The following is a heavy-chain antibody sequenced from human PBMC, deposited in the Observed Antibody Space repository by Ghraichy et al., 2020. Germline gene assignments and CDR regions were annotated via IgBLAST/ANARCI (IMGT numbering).Heavy chain of an antibody. D-gene: IGHD3-22*01. Sequence: SQTLSLTCTVSGGSISSYYWSWIRQPPGKGLEWIGYIYYSGSTNYNPSLKSRVTISVDTSKNQFSLKLSSVTAADTAVYYCARIYYDSSGYYGDAFDIWGQWTMVTVSS. J-gene: IGHJ3*02. CDR3: ARIYYDSSGYYGDAFDI. CDR2: IYYSGST. CDR1: GGSISSYY. V-gene: IGHV4-59*01.